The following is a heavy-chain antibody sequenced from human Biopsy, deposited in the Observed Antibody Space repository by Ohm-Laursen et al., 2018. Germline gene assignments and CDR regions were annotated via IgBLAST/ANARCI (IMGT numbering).Heavy chain of an antibody. CDR3: AKASGYSSGWPIDY. D-gene: IGHD6-19*01. CDR2: ISWNSGSV. Sequence: SLRLSCSASGFTFENYAMNWVRQALGKGLEWVSGISWNSGSVVYADSVKGRFTISRDNAKNSLYLQMHSLRAEDTAFYYCAKASGYSSGWPIDYWGQGNLVTVSS. J-gene: IGHJ4*02. CDR1: GFTFENYA. V-gene: IGHV3-9*01.